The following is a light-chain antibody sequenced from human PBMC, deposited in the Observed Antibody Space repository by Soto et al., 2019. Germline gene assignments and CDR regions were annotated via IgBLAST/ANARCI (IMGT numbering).Light chain of an antibody. Sequence: QSVLTQPPSAAGSPGQSVTISCTGTSTVVGGYNYVSWYQQYPGKAPKLMIYEVSKRPSGVPDRFSGSKSGNTASLTVSGLQAEDEADYYCCSYAGSSTFVFGTGTKVTVL. J-gene: IGLJ1*01. V-gene: IGLV2-8*01. CDR2: EVS. CDR1: STVVGGYNY. CDR3: CSYAGSSTFV.